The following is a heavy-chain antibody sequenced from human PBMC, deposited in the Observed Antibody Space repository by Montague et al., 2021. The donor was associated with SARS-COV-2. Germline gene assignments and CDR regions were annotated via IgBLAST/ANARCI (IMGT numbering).Heavy chain of an antibody. D-gene: IGHD5-18*01. CDR2: ISTSSSTI. Sequence: RSLSLAASGFTFSSYSMNWVRQAPGKGLEWVSYISTSSSTIYYADSVKGRFTISRDNAKNSLYLQMNSLRDEDTAVYYCARDLGLVPAMVYYYYYGMDVWGQGTTVTVSS. CDR3: ARDLGLVPAMVYYYYYGMDV. J-gene: IGHJ6*02. V-gene: IGHV3-48*02. CDR1: GFTFSSYS.